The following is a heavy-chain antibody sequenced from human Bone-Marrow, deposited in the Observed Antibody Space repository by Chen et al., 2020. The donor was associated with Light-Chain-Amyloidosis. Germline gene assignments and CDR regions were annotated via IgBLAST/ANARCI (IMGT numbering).Heavy chain of an antibody. Sequence: EVQLEQSGPEVKKPGESLKISCKGSGYTFPNYWIGWVRQMPGKGLEWMGVIYPDDSDATTMPCFAGQVTIYADKSLTTADLQWRSLKASDTAMYYGARRREGYDFDYWGQGSLVTVSS. CDR3: ARRREGYDFDY. CDR2: IYPDDSDA. CDR1: GYTFPNYW. D-gene: IGHD5-12*01. J-gene: IGHJ4*02. V-gene: IGHV5-51*01.